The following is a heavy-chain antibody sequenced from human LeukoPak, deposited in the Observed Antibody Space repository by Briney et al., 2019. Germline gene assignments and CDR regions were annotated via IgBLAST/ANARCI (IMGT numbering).Heavy chain of an antibody. CDR3: ARDSGYCSGGSCFQMTDDAFDI. Sequence: SETLSLTCTVSGGSISSHYWSWIRRPPGKGLEWIGYIYYSGSTNYNPSLKSRVTISVDTSKNQFSLKLSSVTAADTAVYYCARDSGYCSGGSCFQMTDDAFDIWGQGTMVTVSS. CDR2: IYYSGST. J-gene: IGHJ3*02. D-gene: IGHD2-15*01. V-gene: IGHV4-59*11. CDR1: GGSISSHY.